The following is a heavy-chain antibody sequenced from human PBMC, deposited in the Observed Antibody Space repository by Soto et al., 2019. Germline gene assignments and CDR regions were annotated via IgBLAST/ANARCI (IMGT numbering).Heavy chain of an antibody. CDR2: ISSSSSFI. V-gene: IGHV3-21*01. CDR3: AREGGYSGSALGDVFDI. D-gene: IGHD5-12*01. Sequence: GGSLRLSCAASGIIFNNYNMNWVRQAPGKGLEWVSSISSSSSFIYYADSVKGRFTISRDNAKNSLYLQMNSLRAEDTAVYYCAREGGYSGSALGDVFDIWGQGTMVTVSS. CDR1: GIIFNNYN. J-gene: IGHJ3*02.